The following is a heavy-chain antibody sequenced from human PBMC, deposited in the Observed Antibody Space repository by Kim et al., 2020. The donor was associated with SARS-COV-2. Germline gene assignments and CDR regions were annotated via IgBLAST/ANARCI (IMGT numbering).Heavy chain of an antibody. V-gene: IGHV3-48*02. CDR3: ARDTYCSSTSCYWVSQDSPYYYGMDV. CDR1: GFTFSSYS. J-gene: IGHJ6*02. D-gene: IGHD2-2*01. CDR2: ISSSSSTI. Sequence: GGSLRLSCAASGFTFSSYSMNWVRQAPGKGLEWVSYISSSSSTIYYADSVKGRFTISRDNAKNSLYLQMNSLRDEDTAVYYCARDTYCSSTSCYWVSQDSPYYYGMDVWGQGTTVTVSS.